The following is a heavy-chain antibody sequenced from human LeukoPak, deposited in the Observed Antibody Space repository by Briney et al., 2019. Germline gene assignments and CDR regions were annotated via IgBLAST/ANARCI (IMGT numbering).Heavy chain of an antibody. Sequence: SETLSLTCAVYGGSFSGYYWSWIRQPPGKGLEWIGEINHSGSTNYNPSLKSRVTISVDTSKNQFSLKLSSVTAADTAVYYCARKATMVRGVIGPQRKNWFDPWGQGTLVTVSS. V-gene: IGHV4-34*01. CDR1: GGSFSGYY. J-gene: IGHJ5*02. CDR3: ARKATMVRGVIGPQRKNWFDP. D-gene: IGHD3-10*01. CDR2: INHSGST.